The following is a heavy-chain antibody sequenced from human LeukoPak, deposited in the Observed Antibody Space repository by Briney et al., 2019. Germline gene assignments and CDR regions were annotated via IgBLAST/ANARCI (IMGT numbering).Heavy chain of an antibody. CDR2: ISSSTTYI. V-gene: IGHV3-21*01. D-gene: IGHD5-18*01. Sequence: GGSLRFSCAASGFTFSTYTMNWVRQAPGKGLEWVPSISSSTTYIYYADSLRGRFTISRDNAKNSLYLQMNSLRDEDTAVYYCARAQGGYSYGGNFDYWGQGTLVTVSS. J-gene: IGHJ4*02. CDR3: ARAQGGYSYGGNFDY. CDR1: GFTFSTYT.